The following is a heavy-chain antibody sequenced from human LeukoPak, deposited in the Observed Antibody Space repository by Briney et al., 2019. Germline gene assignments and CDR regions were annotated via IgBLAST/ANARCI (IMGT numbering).Heavy chain of an antibody. CDR1: GFTFNSYA. D-gene: IGHD4-17*01. Sequence: PGGSLRLSCAASGFTFNSYAMSWVRQAPGKGLEWVSAISGSGGSTYYADSVKGRLTISRDNSKNTLYLQMNSLRAEDTAVYYCAKDRTVTTPLKWFDPWGQGTLVTVSS. V-gene: IGHV3-23*01. CDR2: ISGSGGST. CDR3: AKDRTVTTPLKWFDP. J-gene: IGHJ5*02.